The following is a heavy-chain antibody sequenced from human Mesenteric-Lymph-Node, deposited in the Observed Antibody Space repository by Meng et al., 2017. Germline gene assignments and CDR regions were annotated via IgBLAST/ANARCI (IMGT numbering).Heavy chain of an antibody. V-gene: IGHV4-39*07. Sequence: SETLSLTCTVSGGSISSSSYYWGWLRQPPGKGLEWIGSIYYSGSTYYNPSLKSRVTISVDTSKNQFSLKLSSVTAADTAVYYCARSSSGWYVFDYWGQGTLVTVSS. J-gene: IGHJ4*01. CDR1: GGSISSSSYY. CDR3: ARSSSGWYVFDY. CDR2: IYYSGST. D-gene: IGHD6-19*01.